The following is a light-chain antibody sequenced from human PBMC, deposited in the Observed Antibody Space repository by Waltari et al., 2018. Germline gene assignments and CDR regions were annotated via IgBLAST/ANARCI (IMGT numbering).Light chain of an antibody. V-gene: IGKV3-20*01. CDR3: QQYATSPRT. CDR2: GAY. CDR1: QSIGSSSTY. Sequence: EIVLTQSPGTLSLSPGERATLSCRASQSIGSSSTYLAWYQQKPGQAPRLLIYGAYTTATGIPNRFSGSGSGTDFTLTISRVEPEDFAVYYSQQYATSPRTFGQGTRVEVK. J-gene: IGKJ1*01.